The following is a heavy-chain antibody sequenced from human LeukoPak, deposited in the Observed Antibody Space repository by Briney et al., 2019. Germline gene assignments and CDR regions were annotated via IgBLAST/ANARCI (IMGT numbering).Heavy chain of an antibody. D-gene: IGHD6-19*01. Sequence: HPGGSLRLSCAASGFTFSSYEMNWVRQAPGRGLEWVSYIYSGDTTIYYADSVRGRFTISRDNAKNTLYLQMNSLRAEDTAVYYCARISRIAVASFDFWGQGTLVTVSS. J-gene: IGHJ4*02. CDR3: ARISRIAVASFDF. CDR1: GFTFSSYE. CDR2: IYSGDTTI. V-gene: IGHV3-48*03.